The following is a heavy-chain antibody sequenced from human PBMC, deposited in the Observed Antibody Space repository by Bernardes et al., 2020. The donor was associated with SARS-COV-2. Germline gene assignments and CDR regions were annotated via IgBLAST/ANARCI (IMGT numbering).Heavy chain of an antibody. CDR3: ANRYTYGY. CDR1: GFTFSTYA. V-gene: IGHV3-23*01. D-gene: IGHD5-18*01. J-gene: IGHJ4*02. Sequence: GGSLRRSCAASGFTFSTYAMNWVRQIPGKGLEWVAAIGGSGSSAYYADSVKGRFTISRENSKNTLYLQLNYLRAEDTAVYYCANRYTYGYWGQGTLVTVSS. CDR2: IGGSGSSA.